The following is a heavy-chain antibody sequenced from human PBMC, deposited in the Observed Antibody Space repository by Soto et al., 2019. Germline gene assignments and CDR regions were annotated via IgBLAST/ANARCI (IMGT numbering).Heavy chain of an antibody. V-gene: IGHV1-69*13. J-gene: IGHJ6*02. CDR1: GGTFSSYA. D-gene: IGHD3-10*01. CDR2: IIPIFGTA. Sequence: SVKVSCKASGGTFSSYAISWVRQAPGQGLEWMGGIIPIFGTANYAQKFQGRVTITADESTSTAYMELSSLRSEDTAVYYCARSYYGSGSYLSLDYYYGMDVWGQGTTVTVSS. CDR3: ARSYYGSGSYLSLDYYYGMDV.